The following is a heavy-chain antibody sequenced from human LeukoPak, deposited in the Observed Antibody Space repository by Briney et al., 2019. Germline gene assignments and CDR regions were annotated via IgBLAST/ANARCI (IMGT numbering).Heavy chain of an antibody. CDR3: ARGSDTAAGLY. CDR1: GGSISSYY. Sequence: SETLSLTCTVSGGSISSYYWSWIRQTPGKGLEWIGEINHSGSTNYNPSLKSRVSISVDSSKNQFSLKVSSVTAADTAVYYCARGSDTAAGLYWGQGTLVTVSS. D-gene: IGHD6-13*01. CDR2: INHSGST. V-gene: IGHV4-34*01. J-gene: IGHJ4*02.